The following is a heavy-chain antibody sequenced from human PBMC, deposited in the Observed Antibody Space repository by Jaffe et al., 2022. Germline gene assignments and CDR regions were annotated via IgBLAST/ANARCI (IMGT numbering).Heavy chain of an antibody. V-gene: IGHV3-48*03. CDR1: GFTFSSYE. Sequence: EVQLVESGGGLVQPGGSLRLSCAASGFTFSSYEMNWVRQAPGKGLEWVSYISSSGSTIYYADSVKGRFTISRDNAKNSLYLQMNSLRAEDTAVYYCARDPPPDLWFGAHGTWGQGTLVTVSS. CDR3: ARDPPPDLWFGAHGT. CDR2: ISSSGSTI. D-gene: IGHD3-10*01. J-gene: IGHJ5*02.